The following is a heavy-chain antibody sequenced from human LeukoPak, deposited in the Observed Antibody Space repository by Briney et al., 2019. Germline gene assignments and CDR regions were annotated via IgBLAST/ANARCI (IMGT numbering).Heavy chain of an antibody. J-gene: IGHJ4*02. D-gene: IGHD4-17*01. CDR2: FDPEDGKT. V-gene: IGHV1-24*01. CDR3: TIEDHGDSRAFDY. CDR1: GYSVTELS. Sequence: ASVKVSCKASGYSVTELSMHWVRQAPGKGLEWMGGFDPEDGKTIYAQSLQGRVTMTEDASADTAYMELSSLRSDDTAVYYCTIEDHGDSRAFDYWGQGTLVTVSS.